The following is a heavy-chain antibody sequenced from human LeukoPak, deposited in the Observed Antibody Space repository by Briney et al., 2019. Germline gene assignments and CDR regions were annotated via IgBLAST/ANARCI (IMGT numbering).Heavy chain of an antibody. CDR3: ARQNYYNWNYDY. J-gene: IGHJ4*02. CDR2: IHYSGTT. CDR1: GGSISSGGYY. D-gene: IGHD1-7*01. V-gene: IGHV4-61*08. Sequence: SQTLSLTCTVSGGSISSGGYYWSWIRQPPGKGLECIGYIHYSGTTTYNPSLTSRVTISVDTSKNQFSLKLSSVTAADTAVYYCARQNYYNWNYDYWGQGTLVTVSS.